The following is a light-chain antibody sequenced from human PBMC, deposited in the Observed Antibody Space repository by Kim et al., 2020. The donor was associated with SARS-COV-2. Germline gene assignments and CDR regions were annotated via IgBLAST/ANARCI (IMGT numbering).Light chain of an antibody. V-gene: IGLV6-57*01. CDR3: QSYDSTNQV. CDR2: EDN. CDR1: SGSFASNY. Sequence: GQTVTISCPRSSGSFASNYVQWYQQRPGSSPTTVIYEDNQRPSGVPDRFSGSIDSSSNSASLTISGLKTEDEADYYCQSYDSTNQVFGGGTQLTVL. J-gene: IGLJ3*02.